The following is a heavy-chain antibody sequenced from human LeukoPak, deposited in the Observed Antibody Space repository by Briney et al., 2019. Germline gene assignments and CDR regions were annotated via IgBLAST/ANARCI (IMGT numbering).Heavy chain of an antibody. CDR2: IRSRAYGGTT. CDR3: IRDFGDYNAYAFDI. J-gene: IGHJ3*02. D-gene: IGHD4-17*01. Sequence: GGSLRLSCTASGFTFGDYAMSWVRQAPGKGLEWVSLIRSRAYGGTTEYAASVKGRFTISRDDSKSITYLQMNSLKTEDTAVYYCIRDFGDYNAYAFDIWGQGTMVTVSS. CDR1: GFTFGDYA. V-gene: IGHV3-49*04.